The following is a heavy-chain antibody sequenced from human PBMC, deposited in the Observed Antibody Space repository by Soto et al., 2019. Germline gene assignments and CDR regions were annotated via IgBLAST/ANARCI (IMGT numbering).Heavy chain of an antibody. CDR1: GFVFSDYA. CDR3: ASVPIWCGSSSCYTEGFDS. Sequence: PGGSLRLSCVASGFVFSDYAMSWVRQSPGKGLEWVSAISAGGSDTYYADSVKGRFTVSRVNSESTLYLQMNTLRAEDTAIYYFASVPIWCGSSSCYTEGFDSWGQGTLVTVSS. V-gene: IGHV3-23*01. CDR2: ISAGGSDT. D-gene: IGHD2-2*01. J-gene: IGHJ4*02.